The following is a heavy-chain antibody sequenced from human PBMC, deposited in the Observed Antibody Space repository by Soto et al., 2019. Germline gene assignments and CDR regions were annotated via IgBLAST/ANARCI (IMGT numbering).Heavy chain of an antibody. CDR3: ARGYGESLDP. CDR1: GVTFSSYT. J-gene: IGHJ5*02. CDR2: IIPIFGTA. Sequence: GASVEVSCKAPGVTFSSYTISWVRQAPGQGLEWMGGIIPIFGTADYAQKFQGRVTITADESTSTAYMELSSLRSEDTAVYYCARGYGESLDPWGQGTLVTVSS. D-gene: IGHD4-17*01. V-gene: IGHV1-69*01.